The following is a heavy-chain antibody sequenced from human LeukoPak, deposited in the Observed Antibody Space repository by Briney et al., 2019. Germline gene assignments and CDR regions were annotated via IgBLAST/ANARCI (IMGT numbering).Heavy chain of an antibody. CDR2: LSYDGTKK. D-gene: IGHD2-2*01. Sequence: QPGRSLRLSCAASGFTFSDCGFHWVRQAPGKGLEWVAFLSYDGTKKYYADSVKGRFTFTRDNSKNTVFLQMNSLRPEDTAVYYCARCTASCYANAFDVWGQGTLLTVSS. CDR1: GFTFSDCG. V-gene: IGHV3-33*05. CDR3: ARCTASCYANAFDV. J-gene: IGHJ3*01.